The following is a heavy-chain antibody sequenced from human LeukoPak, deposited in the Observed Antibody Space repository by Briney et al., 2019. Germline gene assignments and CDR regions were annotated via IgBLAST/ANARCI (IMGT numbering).Heavy chain of an antibody. CDR2: IYYSGST. D-gene: IGHD3-22*01. J-gene: IGHJ4*02. CDR3: ARDSSGFDY. CDR1: GGSISSYY. V-gene: IGHV4-59*12. Sequence: SETLSLTCTVSGGSISSYYWSWIRQPPGKGLEWIGYIYYSGSTNYNPSLKSRVAISVDTSKNQFSLKLSSVTAADTAVYYCARDSSGFDYWGQGTLVTVSS.